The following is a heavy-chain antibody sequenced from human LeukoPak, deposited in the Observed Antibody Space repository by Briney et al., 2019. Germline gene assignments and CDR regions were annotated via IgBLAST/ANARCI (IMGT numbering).Heavy chain of an antibody. Sequence: PSETLSLTCAVYGGSFSVYYWTWIRQPPGKGLEWIGEISHTGSTNYNPSLKSRVTISVDSSQIQFSLKVRSVTAADTAVYYCAGIELATTKFAHWGQGTLVAVSS. D-gene: IGHD1-1*01. CDR1: GGSFSVYY. CDR3: AGIELATTKFAH. J-gene: IGHJ4*02. V-gene: IGHV4-34*01. CDR2: ISHTGST.